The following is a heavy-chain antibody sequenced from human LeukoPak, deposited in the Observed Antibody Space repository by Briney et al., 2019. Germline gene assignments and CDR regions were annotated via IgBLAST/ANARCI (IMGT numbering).Heavy chain of an antibody. D-gene: IGHD6-6*01. CDR2: ISSGGTYI. Sequence: GGSLRLSCATSGFTFSIYTMNWVRQAPGKGLEWVSCISSGGTYIYNADSVKGRFTISRDNAKNSLYPQMNNLRAEDTAVYYCAREEDSSTIRSSHGMDVWGQGTTVTVSS. CDR1: GFTFSIYT. V-gene: IGHV3-21*01. J-gene: IGHJ6*02. CDR3: AREEDSSTIRSSHGMDV.